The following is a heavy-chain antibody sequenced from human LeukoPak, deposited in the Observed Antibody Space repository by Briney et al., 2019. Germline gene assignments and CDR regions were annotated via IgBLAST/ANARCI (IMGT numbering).Heavy chain of an antibody. Sequence: NPSETLSLTCTVSGGSISSYYWSWIRQPPGKGLEWIGYIYYSGSTNYNPSLKSRVTISVDTSKNQFSLKLSSVTAADTAVYYCAREAGGQQLVYAFDIWGQGTMVTVSS. D-gene: IGHD6-13*01. V-gene: IGHV4-59*01. J-gene: IGHJ3*02. CDR3: AREAGGQQLVYAFDI. CDR1: GGSISSYY. CDR2: IYYSGST.